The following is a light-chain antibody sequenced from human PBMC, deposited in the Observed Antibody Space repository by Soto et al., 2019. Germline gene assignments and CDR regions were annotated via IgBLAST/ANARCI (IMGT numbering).Light chain of an antibody. V-gene: IGKV1-39*01. CDR3: QQSYSTLGRT. J-gene: IGKJ1*01. Sequence: DIQMTQSPSSLSASVGDRVTITCRASQSISSYLNWYQQKPGKAPKLLIYAASSLQSGVPSRFSGSGSGTDFTLTISSLQPEDFATYDCQQSYSTLGRTFGQGTKVEIK. CDR1: QSISSY. CDR2: AAS.